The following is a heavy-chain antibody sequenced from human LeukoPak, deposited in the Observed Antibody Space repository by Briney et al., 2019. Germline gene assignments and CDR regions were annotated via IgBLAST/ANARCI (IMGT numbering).Heavy chain of an antibody. Sequence: SETLSLTCAVYGGSFSGYFWSWIRQPPGKGLEWIGEINHSGSTNYNPSLKSRVTISVDTFKNQFSLKLNSVTAADTAVYYCARRVLTLPFDYWGQGTLVTVSS. D-gene: IGHD1-14*01. V-gene: IGHV4-34*01. CDR1: GGSFSGYF. CDR2: INHSGST. CDR3: ARRVLTLPFDY. J-gene: IGHJ4*02.